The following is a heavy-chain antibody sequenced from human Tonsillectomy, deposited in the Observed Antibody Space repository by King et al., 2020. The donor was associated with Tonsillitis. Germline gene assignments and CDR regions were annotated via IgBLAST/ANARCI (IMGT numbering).Heavy chain of an antibody. CDR1: GFTFSSYA. CDR3: ARTLYDNIGYYYTFDY. CDR2: ISYDGNSE. V-gene: IGHV3-30-3*01. Sequence: VQLVESGGGVVQPGRSLRLSCAASGFTFSSYAMHWGRQAPGKGLEWVAFISYDGNSEKYADSVKGRFTISRDNSNNTLYLQMSSLRAEDTAVYFCARTLYDNIGYYYTFDYWGQGTLVSVSS. J-gene: IGHJ4*02. D-gene: IGHD3-22*01.